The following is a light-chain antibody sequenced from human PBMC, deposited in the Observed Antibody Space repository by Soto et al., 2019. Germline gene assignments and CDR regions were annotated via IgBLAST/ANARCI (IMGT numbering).Light chain of an antibody. V-gene: IGKV3-11*01. J-gene: IGKJ2*01. CDR1: QSVGSY. CDR2: ASS. CDR3: QQRSNWYT. Sequence: EIVLTQSPDTLSLSPGERATLSCRASQSVGSYLAWYQQEPGQAPRLLIYASSNRATGIPARFSGSGSGIDFTLTISSLEPEDFAVYYCQQRSNWYTFGQGTKLEIK.